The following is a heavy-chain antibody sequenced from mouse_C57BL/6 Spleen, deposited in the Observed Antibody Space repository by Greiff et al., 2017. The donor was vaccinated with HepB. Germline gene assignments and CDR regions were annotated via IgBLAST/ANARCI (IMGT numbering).Heavy chain of an antibody. CDR2: IDPANGNP. CDR1: GFNIKNTY. V-gene: IGHV14-3*01. D-gene: IGHD2-3*01. Sequence: EVQLQQSVAELVRPGASVKLSCTASGFNIKNTYMHWVKQRPEQGLEWIGRIDPANGNPKYAPKFPGKATITADPSSNTAYLQLSSLTSEDTAIYYCARVDGYYLEYFDVWGTGTTVTVSS. CDR3: ARVDGYYLEYFDV. J-gene: IGHJ1*03.